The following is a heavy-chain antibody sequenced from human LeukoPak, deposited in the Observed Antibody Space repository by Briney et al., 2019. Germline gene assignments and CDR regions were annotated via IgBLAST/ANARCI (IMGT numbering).Heavy chain of an antibody. D-gene: IGHD3-10*01. CDR1: GGSISSGDYY. Sequence: SQTLCLTRTVSGGSISSGDYYWSWIRQPPGKGLEWIGYIYYSGITYYNPSLKSRVTISVDTSKHQFSLKLSSVTAAETAVYYCASGHYYGSGLFDYWGQGTLVTVSS. CDR3: ASGHYYGSGLFDY. V-gene: IGHV4-30-4*01. J-gene: IGHJ4*02. CDR2: IYYSGIT.